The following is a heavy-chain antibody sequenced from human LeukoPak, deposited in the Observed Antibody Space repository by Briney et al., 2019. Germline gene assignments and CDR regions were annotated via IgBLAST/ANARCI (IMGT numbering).Heavy chain of an antibody. CDR1: GYIFTTYW. V-gene: IGHV5-51*01. CDR2: IYPGDSDT. CDR3: ARQFRGSSGYYSYYFDY. D-gene: IGHD3-22*01. Sequence: PGESLKISCKGSGYIFTTYWIGWVRQMPGRGLEWMGIIYPGDSDTRYSPSFQGQVTISADKSISTAYLQWSSLKASDTAMYYCARQFRGSSGYYSYYFDYWGQGTLVTVSS. J-gene: IGHJ4*02.